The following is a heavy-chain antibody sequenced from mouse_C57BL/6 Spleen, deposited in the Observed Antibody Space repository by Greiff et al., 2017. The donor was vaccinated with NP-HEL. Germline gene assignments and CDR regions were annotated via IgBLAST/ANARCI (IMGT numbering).Heavy chain of an antibody. J-gene: IGHJ3*01. Sequence: VQLQQSGAELMKPGASVKLSCKATGYTFTGYWIEWVKQRPGHGLEWIGEILPGSGSTNYNEKFKGKATFTAATSSNTAYMQLSSLTTEDSAIFDGARSGSNVWFAYWGQGTLVTVSA. CDR2: ILPGSGST. V-gene: IGHV1-9*01. CDR3: ARSGSNVWFAY. CDR1: GYTFTGYW. D-gene: IGHD2-5*01.